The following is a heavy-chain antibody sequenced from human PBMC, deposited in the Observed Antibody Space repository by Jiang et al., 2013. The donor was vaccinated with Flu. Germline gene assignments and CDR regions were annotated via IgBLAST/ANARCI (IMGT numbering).Heavy chain of an antibody. CDR2: INTYYGNT. V-gene: IGHV1-18*01. Sequence: GAEVKKPGASVKVSCKASGYTFTDYGITWVRQAPGQGLEWMGWINTYYGNTNYAQKLQGRVTMTTDTSTGTAYMELRSLRSDDTAVYFCARYCSGGSCFIAPLDYWGQGTLVTVSS. J-gene: IGHJ4*02. CDR1: GYTFTDYG. D-gene: IGHD2-15*01. CDR3: ARYCSGGSCFIAPLDY.